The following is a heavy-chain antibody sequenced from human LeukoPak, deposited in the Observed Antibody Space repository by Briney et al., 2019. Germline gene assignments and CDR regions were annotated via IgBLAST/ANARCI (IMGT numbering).Heavy chain of an antibody. CDR3: ARERDSSRYFDS. CDR1: GFTLSSYW. D-gene: IGHD3-22*01. V-gene: IGHV3-7*05. CDR2: IKQDASEK. J-gene: IGHJ4*02. Sequence: GGSLRLSCAASGFTLSSYWMSWVRQAPGKGLEWVANIKQDASEKYYVDSADGRFTISTDNAKNSLYLQMNSLRAEDTAVYYCARERDSSRYFDSWGQGTLVTVFS.